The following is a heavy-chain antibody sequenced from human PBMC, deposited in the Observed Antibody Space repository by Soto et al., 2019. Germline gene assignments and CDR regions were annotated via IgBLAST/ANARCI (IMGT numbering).Heavy chain of an antibody. D-gene: IGHD6-19*01. V-gene: IGHV4-39*01. Sequence: QLQLQESGPGLVKPSETLSLTCTVSGGSISSSSYYWGWIRQPPGKGLEWIGSIYYSGSTYYNPSLKSRVTISVDTSKNQFSLKLSSVTAADTAVYYCASLFTLYSSGWYNRVGWFQHWGQGTLVTVSS. CDR2: IYYSGST. J-gene: IGHJ1*01. CDR3: ASLFTLYSSGWYNRVGWFQH. CDR1: GGSISSSSYY.